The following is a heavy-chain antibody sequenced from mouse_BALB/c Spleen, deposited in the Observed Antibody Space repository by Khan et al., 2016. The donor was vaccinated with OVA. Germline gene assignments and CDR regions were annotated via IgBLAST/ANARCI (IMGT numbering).Heavy chain of an antibody. J-gene: IGHJ1*01. CDR1: GFTFSGYA. Sequence: EVELVESGGDLAKPGGSLKLSCAASGFTFSGYALSWVRQTPEQRLEWVATISSGDSYTYYPDSVKGRFTISRDNANNTPYLQMSSLRSEDTAMYYCARPAITAVVDGSYWCFDVWGAGTTVTVSS. D-gene: IGHD1-1*01. CDR2: ISSGDSYT. V-gene: IGHV5-9-3*01. CDR3: ARPAITAVVDGSYWCFDV.